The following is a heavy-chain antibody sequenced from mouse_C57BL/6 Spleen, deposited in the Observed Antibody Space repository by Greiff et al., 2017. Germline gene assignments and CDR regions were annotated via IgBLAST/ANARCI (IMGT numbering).Heavy chain of an antibody. CDR1: GYAFTNYL. D-gene: IGHD2-12*01. Sequence: QVQLQQSGAELVRPGPSVTVSCKASGYAFTNYLIVWVQQRPGQGLEWIGVINPGSGGPNYNAKFTGPATLTADKSSSTAYMQLSSLTSEDSAVYFCARERQYYAMDYWGQGTAVTVSS. CDR3: ARERQYYAMDY. V-gene: IGHV1-54*01. CDR2: INPGSGGP. J-gene: IGHJ4*01.